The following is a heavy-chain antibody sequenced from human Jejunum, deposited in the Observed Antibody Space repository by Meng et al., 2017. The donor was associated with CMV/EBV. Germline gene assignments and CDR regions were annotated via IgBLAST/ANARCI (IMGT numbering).Heavy chain of an antibody. V-gene: IGHV3-7*01. J-gene: IGHJ6*02. Sequence: FRTAWMTWVRQAPGKGLEWVANIKYDGTEKNYVDSVRGRFTISRDNAKNSLYLQMDSLRAEDTAVYYCARHTIFGVGRYYYHGLDVWGQGTTVTVSS. CDR2: IKYDGTEK. CDR3: ARHTIFGVGRYYYHGLDV. CDR1: FRTAW. D-gene: IGHD3-3*01.